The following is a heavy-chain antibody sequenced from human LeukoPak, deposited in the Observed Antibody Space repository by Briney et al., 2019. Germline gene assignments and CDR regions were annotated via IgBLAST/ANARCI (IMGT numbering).Heavy chain of an antibody. V-gene: IGHV1-3*04. CDR2: INTRNGNT. D-gene: IGHD5-24*01. CDR1: GYTFFNYA. Sequence: GASVKVSCKASGYTFFNYAIHWVRQAPGQRLEWMGWINTRNGNTEYSQEFQGRVTITRDTSASTAYMELRSLRSDDTAVYYCARDNSVRDEAWWFNPWGQGTLVTVSS. CDR3: ARDNSVRDEAWWFNP. J-gene: IGHJ5*02.